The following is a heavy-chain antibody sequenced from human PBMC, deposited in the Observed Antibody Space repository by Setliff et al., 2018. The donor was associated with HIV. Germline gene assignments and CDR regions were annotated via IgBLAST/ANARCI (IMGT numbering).Heavy chain of an antibody. D-gene: IGHD4-17*01. CDR1: GPSINIHY. V-gene: IGHV4-59*11. J-gene: IGHJ4*02. CDR2: IYSTGST. Sequence: PSETLSLTCTVSGPSINIHYWSWIRQSPGKGFEWIGYIYSTGSTNYNPSLQSRATISMVASRNQFSLKVTSVTAADTAVYYCAKGAGFYGDYTFDHWGQGRQVTVSS. CDR3: AKGAGFYGDYTFDH.